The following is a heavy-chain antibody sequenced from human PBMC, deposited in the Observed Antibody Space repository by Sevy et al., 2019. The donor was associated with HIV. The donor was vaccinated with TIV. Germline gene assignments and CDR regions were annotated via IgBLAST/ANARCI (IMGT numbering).Heavy chain of an antibody. V-gene: IGHV6-1*01. CDR3: ARTLGDIVVVPAAHYYYYYGMDV. Sequence: QSQTLSLTCAISGDSVSSNSAAWNWIRQSPSRGLEWLGRTYYRSKWYNDCAVSVKSRITINPDTSKNQFSLQLNSVTPEDTAVYYCARTLGDIVVVPAAHYYYYYGMDVWGQGTTVTVSS. D-gene: IGHD2-2*01. CDR2: TYYRSKWYN. J-gene: IGHJ6*02. CDR1: GDSVSSNSAA.